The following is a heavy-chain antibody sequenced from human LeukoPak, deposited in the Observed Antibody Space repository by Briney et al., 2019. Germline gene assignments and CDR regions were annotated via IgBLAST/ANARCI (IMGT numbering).Heavy chain of an antibody. CDR3: AKDGIYDSSGYYYPDY. CDR2: ISYDGSNK. CDR1: GFTFSSYG. D-gene: IGHD3-22*01. J-gene: IGHJ4*02. Sequence: PGGSLRLSCAASGFTFSSYGMHWVHQAPGKGLEWVAVISYDGSNKYYADSVKGRFTISRDNSKNTLYLQMNSLRAEDTAVYYCAKDGIYDSSGYYYPDYWGQGTLVTVSS. V-gene: IGHV3-30*18.